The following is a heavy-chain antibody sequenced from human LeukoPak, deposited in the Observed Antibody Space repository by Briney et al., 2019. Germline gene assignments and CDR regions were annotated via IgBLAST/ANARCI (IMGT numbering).Heavy chain of an antibody. D-gene: IGHD6-13*01. Sequence: GGSLRLSCAASGFTFSSYGMHWVRQAPGKGLEWVAFIRYDGSNKYYADSVKGRFTISRDNAQSSIYLQMNSLRAEDTAVYYCARERYSTIDNDALDIWGQGTMVTVSS. CDR3: ARERYSTIDNDALDI. CDR1: GFTFSSYG. J-gene: IGHJ3*02. V-gene: IGHV3-30*02. CDR2: IRYDGSNK.